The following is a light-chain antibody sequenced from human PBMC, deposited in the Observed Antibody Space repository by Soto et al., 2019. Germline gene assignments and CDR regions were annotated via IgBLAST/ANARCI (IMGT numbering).Light chain of an antibody. V-gene: IGKV3-11*01. CDR1: QSVSSY. J-gene: IGKJ2*03. CDR2: DAS. CDR3: QQRSVWPQYS. Sequence: EVVLTQSPVTLSLSPGERATLSCRASQSVSSYLAWYQQKTGQAPRLLISDASIRATGIPARFSGSGSGTAVTLTISSLEPEDSAVYFCQQRSVWPQYSFGRGTKLEIK.